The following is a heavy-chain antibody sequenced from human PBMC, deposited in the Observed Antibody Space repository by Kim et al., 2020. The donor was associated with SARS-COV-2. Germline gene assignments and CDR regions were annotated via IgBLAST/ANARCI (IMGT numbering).Heavy chain of an antibody. Sequence: SETLSLTCTVSGGSISSYYWSWIRQPPGKGLEWIGYIYYSGSTNYNPSLKSRVTISVDTSKNQFSLKLSSVTAADTAVYYCARGGYYGSGSYFWFDPWGQGTLVTVSS. CDR2: IYYSGST. D-gene: IGHD3-10*01. J-gene: IGHJ5*02. V-gene: IGHV4-59*13. CDR3: ARGGYYGSGSYFWFDP. CDR1: GGSISSYY.